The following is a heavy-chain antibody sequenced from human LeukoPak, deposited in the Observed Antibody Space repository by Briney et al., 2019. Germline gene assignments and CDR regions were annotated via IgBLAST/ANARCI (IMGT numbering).Heavy chain of an antibody. Sequence: GASVKVSCKASGYTFTSHDITWVRQATGQGLEWLGWMNPNSGNTDYSQKLQGRVTLTRNTSISTAYMELSGLRSDDTAVYFCARGVVVVPGDIIDSFYHYYMDVWGKGTTVTVSS. CDR3: ARGVVVVPGDIIDSFYHYYMDV. CDR2: MNPNSGNT. CDR1: GYTFTSHD. J-gene: IGHJ6*03. V-gene: IGHV1-8*01. D-gene: IGHD2-2*01.